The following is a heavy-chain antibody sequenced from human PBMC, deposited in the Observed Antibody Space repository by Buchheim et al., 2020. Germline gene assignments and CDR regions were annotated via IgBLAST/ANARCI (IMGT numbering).Heavy chain of an antibody. D-gene: IGHD2-15*01. CDR3: ARHGGISWSDFDY. V-gene: IGHV1-3*04. Sequence: QVQLVQSGTEVKKPGASVRVSCKASGYTFNKYAIHWVRQAPGQRPEWMGWINTGDGKVEYSQKFQDRVTFIRDTSATTVLMELTSLTSEDTAVYSCARHGGISWSDFDYWGQGTL. CDR2: INTGDGKV. CDR1: GYTFNKYA. J-gene: IGHJ4*02.